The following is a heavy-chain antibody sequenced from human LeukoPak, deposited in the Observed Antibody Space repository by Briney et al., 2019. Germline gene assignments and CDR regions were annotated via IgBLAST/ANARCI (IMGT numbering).Heavy chain of an antibody. J-gene: IGHJ4*02. CDR2: IYYSGST. Sequence: PSETLSLTCTVSGGSISSGDYYWSWIRQPPGKGLGWIGYIYYSGSTYYNPSLKSRVTISVDTSKNQFSLKLSSVTAADTAVYYCVCYYDSSGRDYWGQGTLVTVSS. D-gene: IGHD3-22*01. CDR3: VCYYDSSGRDY. V-gene: IGHV4-30-4*01. CDR1: GGSISSGDYY.